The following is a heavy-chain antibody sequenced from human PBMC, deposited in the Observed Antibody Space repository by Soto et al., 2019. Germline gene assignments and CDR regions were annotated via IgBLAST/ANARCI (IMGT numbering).Heavy chain of an antibody. CDR3: AAATYYDFWSGYYHYFDY. D-gene: IGHD3-3*01. CDR2: IYYSGST. Sequence: SETLSLTCTVSGGSISSGGYYWSWIRQHPGKGLEWIGYIYYSGSTYYNPSLKSRVTISVDTSKSQFSLKLSSVTAADTAVYYCAAATYYDFWSGYYHYFDYWGQGTLVTVSS. V-gene: IGHV4-31*03. CDR1: GGSISSGGYY. J-gene: IGHJ4*02.